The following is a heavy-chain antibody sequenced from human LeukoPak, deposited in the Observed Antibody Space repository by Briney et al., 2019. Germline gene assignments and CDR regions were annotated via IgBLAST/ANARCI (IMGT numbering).Heavy chain of an antibody. CDR3: AREGVAAYQYYFDY. J-gene: IGHJ4*02. D-gene: IGHD2-15*01. Sequence: GASVKVSCKASGYTFTGHYIHWVRQAPGQGLEWMGWINPNSGGTNCAQKFQGRVTMTRDTSISTAYMELSRLTSDDTAVYYCAREGVAAYQYYFDYWGQGTLVTVSS. CDR1: GYTFTGHY. CDR2: INPNSGGT. V-gene: IGHV1-2*02.